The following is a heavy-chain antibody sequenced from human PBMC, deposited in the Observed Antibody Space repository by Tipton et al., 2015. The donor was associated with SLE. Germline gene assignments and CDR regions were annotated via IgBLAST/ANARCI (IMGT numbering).Heavy chain of an antibody. CDR1: GYTFTSYA. J-gene: IGHJ2*01. CDR2: ISAYNGNT. D-gene: IGHD7-27*01. Sequence: QLVQSGAEVKKPGASVKVSCKASGYTFTSYAISWVRQAPGQGLEWLGWISAYNGNTNYAQKVQGRVTMTTDTSTSTAYMDLRSLRSDDTAVYYCARSVVSHWGRVWYFDLWGRGTLVTVSS. CDR3: ARSVVSHWGRVWYFDL. V-gene: IGHV1-18*01.